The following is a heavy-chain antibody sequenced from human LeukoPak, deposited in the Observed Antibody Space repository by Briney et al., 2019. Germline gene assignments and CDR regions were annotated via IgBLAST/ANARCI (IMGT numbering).Heavy chain of an antibody. J-gene: IGHJ4*02. CDR1: GYTFTGYY. V-gene: IGHV1-2*02. Sequence: ASVKVSCKASGYTFTGYYIHWVRQAPGQGLEWMGCINPGSGGTNYAQKFQGRVTMTRDTSITTAYMDLSSLSSDDTAMYCCARGGTYAYFFDYWGQGTLVTVSS. CDR2: INPGSGGT. D-gene: IGHD1-26*01. CDR3: ARGGTYAYFFDY.